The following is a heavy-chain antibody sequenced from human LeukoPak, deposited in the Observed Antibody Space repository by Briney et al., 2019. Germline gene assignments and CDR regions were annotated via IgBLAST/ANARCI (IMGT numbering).Heavy chain of an antibody. V-gene: IGHV4-59*08. CDR3: ARHGGYSYGPDWYFDL. J-gene: IGHJ2*01. Sequence: SETLSLTCTVSGGSISSYYWSWIRQPPGKGLEWIGYIYYSGSTNYNPSLKSRVTISVDTSKNQFSLKLSSVTAADTAVYYCARHGGYSYGPDWYFDLWGRGTLVTVSS. CDR2: IYYSGST. D-gene: IGHD5-18*01. CDR1: GGSISSYY.